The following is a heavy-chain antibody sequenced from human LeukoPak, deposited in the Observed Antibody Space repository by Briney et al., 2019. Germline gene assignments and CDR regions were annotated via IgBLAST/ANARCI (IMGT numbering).Heavy chain of an antibody. Sequence: ASVKVSCKASGGTFSSYAISWVRQAPGQGLEWMGRIIPILGIANYAQKFQGRVTITADKSTSTAYMELSSLRSEDTAVYYCARDGGTYYYDSSVPVWGQRTLVTVSS. J-gene: IGHJ4*02. V-gene: IGHV1-69*04. CDR1: GGTFSSYA. CDR2: IIPILGIA. CDR3: ARDGGTYYYDSSVPV. D-gene: IGHD3-22*01.